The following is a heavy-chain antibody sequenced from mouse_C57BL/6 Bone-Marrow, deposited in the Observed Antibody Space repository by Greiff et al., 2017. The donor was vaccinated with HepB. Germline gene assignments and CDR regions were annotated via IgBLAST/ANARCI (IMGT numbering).Heavy chain of an antibody. CDR3: ARRDGYYGGFAY. Sequence: EVKLLESGGGLVKPGGSLKLSCAASGFTFSSYAMSWVRQTPEKRLEWVATISDGGSYTYYPENVKGRFTISRDNAKNNLYLQMSHLKSEDTAMYYCARRDGYYGGFAYWGQGTLVTVSS. CDR2: ISDGGSYT. D-gene: IGHD2-3*01. CDR1: GFTFSSYA. V-gene: IGHV5-4*03. J-gene: IGHJ3*01.